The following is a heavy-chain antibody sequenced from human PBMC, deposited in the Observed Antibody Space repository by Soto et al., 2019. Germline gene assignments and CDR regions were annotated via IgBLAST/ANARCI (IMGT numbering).Heavy chain of an antibody. CDR3: ARASPVVTDV. D-gene: IGHD5-18*01. Sequence: QVQLQESGPGLVKPSQTLSLTCTVSGGSITSGGYYWSWIRQPPGRGLEWIGYIYYSGSTYYNPSLNSRITISVDTSKTQFALKLSSVTAADTAVYYCARASPVVTDVWGQGTTVTVSS. CDR2: IYYSGST. CDR1: GGSITSGGYY. J-gene: IGHJ6*02. V-gene: IGHV4-30-4*01.